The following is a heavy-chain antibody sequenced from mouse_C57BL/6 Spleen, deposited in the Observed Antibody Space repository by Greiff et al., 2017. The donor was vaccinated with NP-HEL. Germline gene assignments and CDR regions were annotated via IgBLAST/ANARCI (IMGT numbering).Heavy chain of an antibody. CDR2: ISSGSSTI. Sequence: EVKLMESGGGLVKPGGSLKLSCAASGFTFSDYGMHWVRQAPEKGLEWVAYISSGSSTIYYADTVKGRFTISRDNAKNTLFLQMTSLRSEDTAMYYCARRYYGSSQYWYFDVWGTGTTVTVSS. CDR1: GFTFSDYG. J-gene: IGHJ1*03. CDR3: ARRYYGSSQYWYFDV. D-gene: IGHD1-1*01. V-gene: IGHV5-17*01.